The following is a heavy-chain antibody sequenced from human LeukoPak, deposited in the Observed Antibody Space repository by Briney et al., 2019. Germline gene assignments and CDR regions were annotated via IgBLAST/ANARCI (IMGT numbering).Heavy chain of an antibody. J-gene: IGHJ4*02. D-gene: IGHD3-10*01. CDR2: IYWDDDK. CDR1: GFSPSANGVG. V-gene: IGHV2-5*02. CDR3: AHSLYGSGIYYFDY. Sequence: SGPTLVKPTQTLTLTCTFSGFSPSANGVGVGWIRQPPGKALEWLAIIYWDDDKRYSPSLKSRLTITRDTSKNQVVLTMTNMDPVDTATYYCAHSLYGSGIYYFDYWGQGTLVTVSS.